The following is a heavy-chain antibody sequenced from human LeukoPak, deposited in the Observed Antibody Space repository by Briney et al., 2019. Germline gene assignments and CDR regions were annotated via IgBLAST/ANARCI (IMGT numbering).Heavy chain of an antibody. D-gene: IGHD2-21*02. V-gene: IGHV4-4*02. CDR2: IYHSGST. CDR1: GGSISSSNW. J-gene: IGHJ4*02. CDR3: ARLAYCGGDCYIRDY. Sequence: PSETLSLTCAVSGGSISSSNWWSWVRQPPGKGLEWIGEIYHSGSTNYNPSLKSRVTISVDKSKNQFSLKLSSVTAADTAVYYCARLAYCGGDCYIRDYWGQGTLVTVSS.